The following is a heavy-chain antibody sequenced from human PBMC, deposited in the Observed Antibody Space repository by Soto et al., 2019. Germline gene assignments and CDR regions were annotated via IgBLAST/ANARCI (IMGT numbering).Heavy chain of an antibody. CDR3: VRGGYVHAFDY. CDR1: GCSISYYY. CDR2: IYYSGNT. Sequence: PSETLSLTCTVSGCSISYYYWGWIRQPPGKGLEWIGSIYYSGNTHYNPSLKSRVTISVDTSMNQFSLNLDSVTAVDSAVYYCVRGGYVHAFDYWGQGALVTVSS. J-gene: IGHJ4*02. D-gene: IGHD5-12*01. V-gene: IGHV4-59*01.